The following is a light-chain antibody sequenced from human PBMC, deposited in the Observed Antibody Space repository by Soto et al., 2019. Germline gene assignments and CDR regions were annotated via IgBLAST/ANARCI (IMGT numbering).Light chain of an antibody. CDR3: QQYNNWYI. Sequence: EIVMTQSPATLSVSPGERATLSCRASQSVGSNLAWYQQKPGQAPRLLIYGASTRATGIPARFSGSGSGTEFTLTISSLQSEDFALYHCQQYNNWYIFGQGTKLEIK. CDR1: QSVGSN. CDR2: GAS. J-gene: IGKJ2*01. V-gene: IGKV3D-15*01.